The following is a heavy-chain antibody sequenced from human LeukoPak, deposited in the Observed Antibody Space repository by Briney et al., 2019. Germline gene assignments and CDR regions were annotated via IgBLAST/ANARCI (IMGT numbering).Heavy chain of an antibody. J-gene: IGHJ4*02. CDR3: ARGYSIFDY. D-gene: IGHD6-13*01. CDR2: ISSSSSTI. Sequence: GGSLRLSCAAPGFTFSSYEMSWVRQAPGKGLEWVSYISSSSSTIYYADSVKGRFTISRDNAKTSLYLQMNSLRAEDTAVYYCARGYSIFDYWGQGTLVTVSS. CDR1: GFTFSSYE. V-gene: IGHV3-48*03.